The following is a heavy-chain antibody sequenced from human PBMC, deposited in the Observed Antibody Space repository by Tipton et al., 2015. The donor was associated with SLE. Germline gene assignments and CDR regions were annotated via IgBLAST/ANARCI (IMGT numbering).Heavy chain of an antibody. Sequence: GLVKPSETLSLTCTVSGGSISSSSYYWGWIRQPPGKGLEWIGSIYYSGSTYYNPSLKSRVTISVDTSKNQFSLKLSSVTAADTAVYYCARGGAPKGFDYWGQGTLVTVSS. CDR3: ARGGAPKGFDY. CDR2: IYYSGST. J-gene: IGHJ4*02. V-gene: IGHV4-39*01. CDR1: GGSISSSSYY. D-gene: IGHD3-16*01.